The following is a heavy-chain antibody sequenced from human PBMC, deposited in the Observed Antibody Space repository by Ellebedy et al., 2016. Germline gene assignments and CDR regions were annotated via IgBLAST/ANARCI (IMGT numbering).Heavy chain of an antibody. D-gene: IGHD3-3*01. CDR2: IYYSGST. J-gene: IGHJ6*03. Sequence: SETLSLTXTVSGGSISSSSYYWGWIRQPPGKGLEWIGSIYYSGSTYYNPSLKSRVTISVDTSKNQFSLKLSSVTAADTAVYYCARGRLPFWSGYSPSGQAEYMDVWGKGTTVTVSS. CDR3: ARGRLPFWSGYSPSGQAEYMDV. V-gene: IGHV4-39*07. CDR1: GGSISSSSYY.